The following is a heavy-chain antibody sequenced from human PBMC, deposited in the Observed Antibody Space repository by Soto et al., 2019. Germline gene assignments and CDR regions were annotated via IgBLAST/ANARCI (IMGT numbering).Heavy chain of an antibody. Sequence: GASVKVSCKASGGTFSSYAISWVLQAPGQGLEWMGGIIPIFGTANYAQKFQGRVTITADKSTSTAYMELSSLRSEDTAVCYCARGGDPLEYFDYWGQGTLVTVSS. D-gene: IGHD3-10*01. J-gene: IGHJ4*02. CDR2: IIPIFGTA. CDR1: GGTFSSYA. CDR3: ARGGDPLEYFDY. V-gene: IGHV1-69*06.